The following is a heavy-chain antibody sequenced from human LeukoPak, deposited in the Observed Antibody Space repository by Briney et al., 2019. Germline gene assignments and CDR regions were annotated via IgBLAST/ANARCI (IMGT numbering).Heavy chain of an antibody. CDR1: GFTVSSNY. D-gene: IGHD3-10*01. Sequence: GGSLRLSCAASGFTVSSNYMSWVRQAPGKGLEWVSVIYSGGSTYYADSVKGRFTISRDNSKNTLYLQMNSLRAEDTAVYYCARDPHYGSGSLDVWGKGTAVTISS. CDR3: ARDPHYGSGSLDV. CDR2: IYSGGST. J-gene: IGHJ6*04. V-gene: IGHV3-53*01.